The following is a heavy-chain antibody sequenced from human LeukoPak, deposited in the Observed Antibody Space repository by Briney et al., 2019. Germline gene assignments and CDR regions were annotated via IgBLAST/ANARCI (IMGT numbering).Heavy chain of an antibody. J-gene: IGHJ4*02. CDR2: INPNSGGT. CDR3: ARVLGGNHDFYFDY. Sequence: ASVKVSCKASGYTFTGYYMHWVRQAPGQGLEWMGWINPNSGGTNYAQKFQGRVTMTRDTSISTAYMELSRLRSDDTAVYYCARVLGGNHDFYFDYWGQETLVTVSS. CDR1: GYTFTGYY. D-gene: IGHD2-15*01. V-gene: IGHV1-2*02.